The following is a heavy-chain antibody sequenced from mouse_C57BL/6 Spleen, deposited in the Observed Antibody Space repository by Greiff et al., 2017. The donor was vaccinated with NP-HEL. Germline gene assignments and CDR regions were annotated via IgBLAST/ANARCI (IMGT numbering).Heavy chain of an antibody. CDR3: ARTLNTTVVASGAFDY. J-gene: IGHJ2*01. CDR1: GYTFTDYY. V-gene: IGHV1-19*01. Sequence: EVQLQQSGPVLVKPGASVKMSCKASGYTFTDYYMNWVKQSHGKSLEWIGVINPYNGGTSYNQKFKGKATLTVDKSSSTAYLELNSLTSEDSAVYYCARTLNTTVVASGAFDYWGQGTTLTVSS. D-gene: IGHD1-1*01. CDR2: INPYNGGT.